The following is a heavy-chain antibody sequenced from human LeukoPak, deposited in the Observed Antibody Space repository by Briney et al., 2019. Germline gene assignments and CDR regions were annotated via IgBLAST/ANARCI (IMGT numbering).Heavy chain of an antibody. CDR3: AKGYVWGSYRYPNFDY. CDR1: GFTFATYT. CDR2: ISGSGGST. D-gene: IGHD3-16*02. J-gene: IGHJ4*02. V-gene: IGHV3-23*01. Sequence: GGSLRLSCAASGFTFATYTMSWVRQAPGKGLEWVSAISGSGGSTYYADSVKGRFTISRDNSKNTLYLQMNSLRAEDTAVYYCAKGYVWGSYRYPNFDYWGQGTLVTVSS.